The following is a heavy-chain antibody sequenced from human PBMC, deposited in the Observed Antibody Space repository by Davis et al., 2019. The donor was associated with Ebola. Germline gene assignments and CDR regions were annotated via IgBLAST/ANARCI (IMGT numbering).Heavy chain of an antibody. V-gene: IGHV3-30*03. D-gene: IGHD3-22*01. CDR1: GFTFSSYG. CDR2: ISYDGSNK. J-gene: IGHJ4*02. CDR3: ARVRWTSGYYFDY. Sequence: GESLKISCAASGFTFSSYGMHWVRQASGKGLEWVAVISYDGSNKYYADSVKGRFTISRDNSKNTMYLQMNSLRAEDTAVYYCARVRWTSGYYFDYWGQGTLVTVSS.